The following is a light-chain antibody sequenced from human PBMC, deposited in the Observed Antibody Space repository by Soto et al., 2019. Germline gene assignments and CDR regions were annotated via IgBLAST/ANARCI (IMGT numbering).Light chain of an antibody. CDR1: QSISSW. V-gene: IGKV1-5*01. Sequence: DIEMTQSPSTLSASVGDRVTITCRASQSISSWLAWYQQKPGQAPKLLIYDASSWDSGIPARFSGSGSGTECTLTISSLQPDDFATYYVQPRRTFGQGTRLEI. J-gene: IGKJ1*01. CDR3: QPRRT. CDR2: DAS.